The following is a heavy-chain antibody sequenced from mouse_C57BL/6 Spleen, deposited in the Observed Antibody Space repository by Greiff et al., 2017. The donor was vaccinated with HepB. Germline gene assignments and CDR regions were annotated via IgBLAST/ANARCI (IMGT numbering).Heavy chain of an antibody. CDR2: INPNNGGT. V-gene: IGHV1-26*01. CDR3: ARRDYGHWYFDV. Sequence: VQLQQSGPELVKPGASVKISCKASGYTFTDYYMNWVKQSHGKSLEWIGDINPNNGGTSYNQKFKGKATLTVDKSSSTADMELRSLTSEDSAVYYCARRDYGHWYFDVWGTGTTVTVSS. CDR1: GYTFTDYY. D-gene: IGHD2-4*01. J-gene: IGHJ1*03.